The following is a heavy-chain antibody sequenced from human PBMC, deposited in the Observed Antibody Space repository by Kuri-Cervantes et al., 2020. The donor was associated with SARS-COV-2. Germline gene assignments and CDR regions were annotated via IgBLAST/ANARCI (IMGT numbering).Heavy chain of an antibody. V-gene: IGHV4-39*01. J-gene: IGHJ6*03. D-gene: IGHD3-3*01. Sequence: SETLSLTCTVSGDSINTISYYWGWIRQPPWKELEWIGSVYYNGNTYFSPSLKGRVTISVDTSKNQFSLKLSSVTAADTAVYYCARVGRFLEWLLSVGGYYYYMDVWGKGTTVTVSS. CDR2: VYYNGNT. CDR1: GDSINTISYY. CDR3: ARVGRFLEWLLSVGGYYYYMDV.